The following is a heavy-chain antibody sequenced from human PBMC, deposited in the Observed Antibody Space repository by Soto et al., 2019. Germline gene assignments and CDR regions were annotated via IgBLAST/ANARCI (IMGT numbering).Heavy chain of an antibody. CDR3: AKGVPGIAVAGTGYFQH. Sequence: GGSLRLSCAASGFTFSSYAMIWVRQAPGKGLEWVSGISGSGDSTYYADSVKGRFTISRDNSKNTLYLQMNSLRAEDTAVYYCAKGVPGIAVAGTGYFQHWGQGTLVTVS. V-gene: IGHV3-23*01. D-gene: IGHD6-19*01. J-gene: IGHJ1*01. CDR1: GFTFSSYA. CDR2: ISGSGDST.